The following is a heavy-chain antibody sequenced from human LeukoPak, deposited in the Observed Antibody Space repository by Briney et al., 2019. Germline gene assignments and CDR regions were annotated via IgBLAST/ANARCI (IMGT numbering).Heavy chain of an antibody. CDR1: GGSISSYY. Sequence: KTSETLSLTCTVSGGSISSYYWSWIRQPPGKGLEWIGYIYYSGSTNYNPSLKSRVTISVDTSKNQFSLKLSSVTAADTAVYYCARKRGMDVWGQGTTVTVSS. J-gene: IGHJ6*02. CDR3: ARKRGMDV. V-gene: IGHV4-59*01. CDR2: IYYSGST.